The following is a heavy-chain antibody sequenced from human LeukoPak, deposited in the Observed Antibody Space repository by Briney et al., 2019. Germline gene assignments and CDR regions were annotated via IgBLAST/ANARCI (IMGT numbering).Heavy chain of an antibody. D-gene: IGHD3-10*01. CDR3: ATGGFSDSESLDY. CDR2: IYSIGTT. V-gene: IGHV3-53*01. Sequence: PGGSLRLSCEASGFTVSNNYMSWVRQAPGKGLEWVSVIYSIGTTYYATSVRGRFTISRDNSKNTVYLQMDSLRGEDTAVYYCATGGFSDSESLDYWGQGTLVTVSS. CDR1: GFTVSNNY. J-gene: IGHJ4*02.